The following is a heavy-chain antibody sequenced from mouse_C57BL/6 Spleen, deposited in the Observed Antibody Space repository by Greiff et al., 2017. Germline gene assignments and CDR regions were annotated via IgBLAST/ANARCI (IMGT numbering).Heavy chain of an antibody. J-gene: IGHJ4*01. CDR1: GYTFTSYW. D-gene: IGHD1-1*01. CDR3: ARGGTTVVATWARDY. CDR2: IYPGSGST. Sequence: QVQLQQPGAELVKPGASVKMSCKASGYTFTSYWITWVKQRPGQGLEWIGDIYPGSGSTNYNEKFKSKATLTVDTSSSTAYMQLSSLTSEDSAVYYCARGGTTVVATWARDYWGQGSSVTVSS. V-gene: IGHV1-55*01.